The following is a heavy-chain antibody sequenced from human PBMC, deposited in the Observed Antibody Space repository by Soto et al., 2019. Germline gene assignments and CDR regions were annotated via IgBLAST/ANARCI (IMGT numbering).Heavy chain of an antibody. V-gene: IGHV3-33*01. CDR3: ARDGRYGSGSYYSGDYFDY. CDR1: GFTFSSYG. Sequence: GGSLRLSCAASGFTFSSYGMHWVRQAPGKGLEWVAVIWYGGSNKYYADSVKGRFTISRDNSKNTLYLQMNSLRAEDTAVYYCARDGRYGSGSYYSGDYFDYWGQGTLVTVSS. J-gene: IGHJ4*02. CDR2: IWYGGSNK. D-gene: IGHD3-10*01.